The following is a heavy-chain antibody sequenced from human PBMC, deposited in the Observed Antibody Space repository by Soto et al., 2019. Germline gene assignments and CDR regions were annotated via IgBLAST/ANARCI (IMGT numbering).Heavy chain of an antibody. CDR3: ARHGTPRGYCSSTSCYLGWFDP. J-gene: IGHJ5*02. Sequence: SETLSLTCTVSGGSISSSSYYWGWIRQPPGKGLEWIGSIYYSGSTYYNPSLKSRVTISVDTSKNQFSLKLSSVTAADTAVYYCARHGTPRGYCSSTSCYLGWFDPWGQGTLVTVSS. D-gene: IGHD2-2*01. CDR1: GGSISSSSYY. V-gene: IGHV4-39*01. CDR2: IYYSGST.